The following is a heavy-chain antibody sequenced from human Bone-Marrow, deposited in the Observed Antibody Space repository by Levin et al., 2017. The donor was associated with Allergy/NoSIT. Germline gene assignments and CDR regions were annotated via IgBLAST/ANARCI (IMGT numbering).Heavy chain of an antibody. J-gene: IGHJ4*02. V-gene: IGHV3-21*01. CDR2: ISSSSSYI. CDR1: GFTFSSYS. D-gene: IGHD2-2*02. CDR3: ARDDCSSTSCYRQMYYFDY. Sequence: GESLKISCAASGFTFSSYSMNWVRQAPGKGLEWVSSISSSSSYIYYADSVKGRFTISRDNAKNSLYLQMNSLRAEDTAVYYCARDDCSSTSCYRQMYYFDYWGQGTLVTVSS.